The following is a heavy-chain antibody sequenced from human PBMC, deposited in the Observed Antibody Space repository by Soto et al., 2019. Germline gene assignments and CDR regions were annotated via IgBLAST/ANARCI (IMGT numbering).Heavy chain of an antibody. V-gene: IGHV3-21*01. CDR1: GFTFSSYS. CDR2: ISSSSSYI. J-gene: IGHJ1*01. D-gene: IGHD2-21*02. Sequence: GGSLRLSCAASGFTFSSYSMSWVRQAPGKGLEWVSSISSSSSYIYYADSVKGRFTISRDNAKSSLYLQMNSLRAEDTAVYYCARDRPASAYCGGDCYSRYFQHWGQGTPVTVSS. CDR3: ARDRPASAYCGGDCYSRYFQH.